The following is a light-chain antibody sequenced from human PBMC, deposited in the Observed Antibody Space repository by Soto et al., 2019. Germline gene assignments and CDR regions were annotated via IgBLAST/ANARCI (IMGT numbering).Light chain of an antibody. CDR1: GSDVGAYHS. Sequence: QSALTQPASVSGSPGQSFTIPCTGSGSDVGAYHSVSWYQQHPGKAPKLIIFDVSNRPSGVSNRFSGSKSGNTASLTISGLQAEDEADYYCSSFTDTGTVMFGGGTKLTVL. CDR3: SSFTDTGTVM. CDR2: DVS. V-gene: IGLV2-14*03. J-gene: IGLJ3*02.